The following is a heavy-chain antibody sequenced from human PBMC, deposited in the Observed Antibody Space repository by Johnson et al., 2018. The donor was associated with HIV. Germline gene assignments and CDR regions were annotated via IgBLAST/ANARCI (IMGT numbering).Heavy chain of an antibody. CDR3: ARRSGYAFDI. J-gene: IGHJ3*02. CDR1: GFTFVDYG. CDR2: IKEDGSEK. Sequence: VQLVESGGGVIRPGGSLRLSCAASGFTFVDYGMSWVRQAPGKGLEWVANIKEDGSEKYYVDSVKGRFTISRDNAKNSVYLQMKSLRAEDTAVYYCARRSGYAFDIWGQGTMVTVSS. V-gene: IGHV3-7*03. D-gene: IGHD5-24*01.